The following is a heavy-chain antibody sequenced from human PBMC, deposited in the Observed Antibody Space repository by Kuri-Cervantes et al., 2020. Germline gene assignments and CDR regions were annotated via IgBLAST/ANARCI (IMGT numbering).Heavy chain of an antibody. CDR1: GFTVSSNY. J-gene: IGHJ4*02. CDR2: IYSGGST. CDR3: ARTHGGGWDFDY. D-gene: IGHD6-19*01. V-gene: IGHV3-66*01. Sequence: GESLKISCAASGFTVSSNYMSWVRQAPGKGLEWVSVIYSGGSTYYADSVKGRFTISRDNSKNTLYLQMNSLRAEDTAVYYCARTHGGGWDFDYWGQGTLVTVSS.